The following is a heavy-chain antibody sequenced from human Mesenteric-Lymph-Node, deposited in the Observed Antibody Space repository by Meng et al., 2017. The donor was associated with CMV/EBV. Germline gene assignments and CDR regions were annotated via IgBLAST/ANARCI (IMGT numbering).Heavy chain of an antibody. J-gene: IGHJ4*02. V-gene: IGHV6-1*01. CDR2: TYYRSKWSN. CDR1: GDSVAKNRAT. D-gene: IGHD4-17*01. Sequence: ISGDSVAKNRATWNWIRQYPSRGLEWMKRTYYRSKWSNDYAVCVKSRITINTDTSKNQYSMHLNYVTPEDTAVYYCARDDSGNYFDFWGQGTLVTVSS. CDR3: ARDDSGNYFDF.